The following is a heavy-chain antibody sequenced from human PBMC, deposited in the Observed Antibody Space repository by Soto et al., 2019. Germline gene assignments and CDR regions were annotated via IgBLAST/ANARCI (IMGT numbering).Heavy chain of an antibody. V-gene: IGHV4-59*01. CDR2: IYYSGST. CDR3: ARESYDSSGYGMDV. J-gene: IGHJ6*02. CDR1: GGSISSYY. D-gene: IGHD3-22*01. Sequence: SETLSLTCTLSGGSISSYYWSWIRQPPGKGLEWIGYIYYSGSTNYNPSLKSRVTISVDTSKNQFSLKLSSVTAADTAVYYCARESYDSSGYGMDVWGQGTTVTVSS.